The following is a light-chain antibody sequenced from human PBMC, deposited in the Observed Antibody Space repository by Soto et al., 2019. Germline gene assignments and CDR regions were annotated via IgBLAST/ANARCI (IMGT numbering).Light chain of an antibody. Sequence: EIVVTQSPATLSVSPGERVTLSCRASQSVSSSLAWYQQRPGQAPRLLIYDTSTRAAGITGRFRGSGSGTEFTLTISSLQSEDSAVYYCQQYVHWPPGAFGQGTTVEIK. V-gene: IGKV3-15*01. J-gene: IGKJ1*01. CDR1: QSVSSS. CDR3: QQYVHWPPGA. CDR2: DTS.